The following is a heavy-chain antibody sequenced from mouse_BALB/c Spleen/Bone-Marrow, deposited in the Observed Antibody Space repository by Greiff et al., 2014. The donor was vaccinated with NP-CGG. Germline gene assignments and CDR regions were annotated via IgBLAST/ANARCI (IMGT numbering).Heavy chain of an antibody. Sequence: LQESGAELVRPGSSVKISCKASGYAFSNYWMNWVKQRPGQGLEWIGQIYPGDGDTNYNGKFKGKATLTADKSSSTAYIQLSSISSEDSAIYFCARRDGSTYYYAIDYWGQGTSVTVSS. CDR3: ARRDGSTYYYAIDY. CDR2: IYPGDGDT. J-gene: IGHJ4*01. D-gene: IGHD1-1*01. V-gene: IGHV1-80*01. CDR1: GYAFSNYW.